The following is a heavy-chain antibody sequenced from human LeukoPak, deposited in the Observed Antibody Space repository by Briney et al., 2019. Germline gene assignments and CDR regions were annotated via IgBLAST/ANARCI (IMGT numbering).Heavy chain of an antibody. CDR3: ARRGLYSSSWDP. D-gene: IGHD6-13*01. CDR1: GGSFSGYY. Sequence: PSETLSLTCAVYGGSFSGYYWSWIRQPPGKGLEWIGEINHSGSTNYNPSLKSRVTISVDTSKNQFSLKLSSVTAADTAVYYCARRGLYSSSWDPWGQGTLVTVSS. CDR2: INHSGST. J-gene: IGHJ5*02. V-gene: IGHV4-34*01.